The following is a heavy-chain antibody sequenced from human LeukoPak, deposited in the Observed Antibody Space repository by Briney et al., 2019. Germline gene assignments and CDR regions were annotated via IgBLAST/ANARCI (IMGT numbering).Heavy chain of an antibody. J-gene: IGHJ5*02. CDR1: GFTFSSYS. Sequence: PGGSLRLSCAASGFTFSSYSMNWVRQAPGKGLEWVSSISSSSSYIYYADSVKGRFTISRDNAKISLYLQMNSLRAEDTAVYYCASNYYDSSGYYYGTPWGQGTLVTVSS. D-gene: IGHD3-22*01. CDR2: ISSSSSYI. V-gene: IGHV3-21*01. CDR3: ASNYYDSSGYYYGTP.